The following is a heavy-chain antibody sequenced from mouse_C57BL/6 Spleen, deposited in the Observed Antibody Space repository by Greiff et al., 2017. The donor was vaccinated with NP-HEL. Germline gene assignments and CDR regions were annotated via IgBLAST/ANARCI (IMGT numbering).Heavy chain of an antibody. CDR1: GYTFTSYW. CDR3: ARGDPWFAY. V-gene: IGHV1-69*01. Sequence: VQLQQPGAELVMPGASVKLSCKASGYTFTSYWMHWVKQRPGQGLEWIGEIDPSDSYTNYNQKFKGKSTLTVDKSSSTAYMQLSSLTSEDSAVYYCARGDPWFAYWGQGTLVTVSA. CDR2: IDPSDSYT. J-gene: IGHJ3*01.